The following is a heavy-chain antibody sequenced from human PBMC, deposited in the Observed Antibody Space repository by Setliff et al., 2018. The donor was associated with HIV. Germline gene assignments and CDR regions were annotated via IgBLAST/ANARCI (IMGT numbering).Heavy chain of an antibody. J-gene: IGHJ4*02. Sequence: SETLSLTCAVSGYSISSGYYWGWIRQPPGKGLEWIGSIYHSGSTYYNPSLKSRVTISVDTSKNQFSLKLSSVTAADTAVYYCARHLYGGYTGGFDYWGQGTLVTVSS. CDR2: IYHSGST. CDR1: GYSISSGYY. D-gene: IGHD5-12*01. CDR3: ARHLYGGYTGGFDY. V-gene: IGHV4-38-2*01.